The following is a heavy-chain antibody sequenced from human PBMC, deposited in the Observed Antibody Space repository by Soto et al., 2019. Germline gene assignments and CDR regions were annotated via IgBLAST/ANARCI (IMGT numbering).Heavy chain of an antibody. D-gene: IGHD3-10*01. V-gene: IGHV4-59*08. CDR2: IYYSGST. CDR1: GGSISSYY. Sequence: SETLSLTCTVSGGSISSYYWSWIRQPPGKGLEWIGYIYYSGSTNYNPSLKSRVTISVDTSKNQFSLKLSSVTAADTAVYYRARQRFPMFRGEKFSPLDYGGQGPLVTVSS. J-gene: IGHJ4*02. CDR3: ARQRFPMFRGEKFSPLDY.